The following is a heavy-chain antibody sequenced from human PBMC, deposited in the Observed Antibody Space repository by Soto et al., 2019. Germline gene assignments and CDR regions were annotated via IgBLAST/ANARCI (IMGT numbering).Heavy chain of an antibody. D-gene: IGHD5-12*01. CDR1: GFTFSSYP. CDR2: IVASGGIT. V-gene: IGHV3-23*01. J-gene: IGHJ4*02. CDR3: AKNSAATIRVGYDY. Sequence: EVQLLESGGGLAQPGGSLRLSCAASGFTFSSYPMSWFRQAPGQGLAWVSGIVASGGITYYADSVKGRFTISRDNSKNTLYLQMNSLRAEDTAVYYCAKNSAATIRVGYDYWGQGTLVTVSS.